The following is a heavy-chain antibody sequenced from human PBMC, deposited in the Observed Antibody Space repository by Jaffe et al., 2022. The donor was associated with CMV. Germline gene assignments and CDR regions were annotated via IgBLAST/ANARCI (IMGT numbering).Heavy chain of an antibody. CDR2: INHSGST. D-gene: IGHD3-3*01. CDR3: ARGHYDFWSGRGWFDY. Sequence: QVQLQQWGAGLLKPSETLSLTCAVYGGSFSGYYWSWIRQPPGKGLEWIGEINHSGSTNYNPSLKSRVTISVDTSKNQFSLKLSSVTAADTAVYYCARGHYDFWSGRGWFDYWGQGTLVTVSS. V-gene: IGHV4-34*01. CDR1: GGSFSGYY. J-gene: IGHJ4*02.